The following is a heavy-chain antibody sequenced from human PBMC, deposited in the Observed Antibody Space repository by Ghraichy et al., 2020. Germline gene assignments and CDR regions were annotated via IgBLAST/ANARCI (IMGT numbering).Heavy chain of an antibody. CDR2: ISGIGDRT. CDR3: AKDRFVGATAGPFDF. J-gene: IGHJ4*02. CDR1: AFTFDSYT. V-gene: IGHV3-23*01. Sequence: GGSLRLSCAASAFTFDSYTMSWLRQAPGKGLEWVSSISGIGDRTYYPDSVKGRFTISRDNSKNTVNLQMNSLRADDTAIYYCAKDRFVGATAGPFDFWGQGALVSVSS. D-gene: IGHD2-21*02.